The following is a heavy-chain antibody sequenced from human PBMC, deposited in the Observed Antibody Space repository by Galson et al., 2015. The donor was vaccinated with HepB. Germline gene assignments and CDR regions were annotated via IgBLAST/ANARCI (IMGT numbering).Heavy chain of an antibody. CDR1: GFTFSSYG. J-gene: IGHJ4*02. CDR2: IWYDGSNK. V-gene: IGHV3-33*08. D-gene: IGHD1-1*01. CDR3: ARSEDGTGALDY. Sequence: SLRLSCAASGFTFSSYGMHWVRQAPGKGLEWVAVIWYDGSNKYYADSVKGRFTISRDNSKNTLYLQMNSLRAEDTAVYYCARSEDGTGALDYWGQGTLVTVPS.